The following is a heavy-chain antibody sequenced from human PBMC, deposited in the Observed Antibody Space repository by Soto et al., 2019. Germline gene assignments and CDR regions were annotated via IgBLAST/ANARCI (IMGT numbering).Heavy chain of an antibody. V-gene: IGHV1-3*05. CDR1: GYTFTSNA. D-gene: IGHD6-6*01. CDR3: ARFNVLTESNGMDV. J-gene: IGHJ6*02. CDR2: INAGNGNT. Sequence: QVQLVQSGAEEKKPGASVKVSCKASGYTFTSNAMHWVRQAPGQRLEWMGWINAGNGNTKYSQKFQGRVTITRDTSASTAYMELSSLRSEDTAVYYCARFNVLTESNGMDVWGQGTTVTVSS.